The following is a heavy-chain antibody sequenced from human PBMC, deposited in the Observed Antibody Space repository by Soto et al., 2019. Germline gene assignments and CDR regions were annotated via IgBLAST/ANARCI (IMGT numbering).Heavy chain of an antibody. CDR2: ISYDGSNK. J-gene: IGHJ4*02. Sequence: QVQLVESGGGVVQPGRSLRLSCAASGFTFSSYAMHWVRQAPGKGLEWVAVISYDGSNKYYADSVKGRFTISGDNSKNRLYLQMNSLRAEDTAVYYCARAGDWLHLFLFDYWGQGTLVTVSS. CDR3: ARAGDWLHLFLFDY. CDR1: GFTFSSYA. V-gene: IGHV3-30-3*01. D-gene: IGHD5-12*01.